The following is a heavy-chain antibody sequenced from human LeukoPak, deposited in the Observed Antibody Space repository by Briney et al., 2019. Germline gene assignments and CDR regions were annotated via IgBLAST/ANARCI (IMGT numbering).Heavy chain of an antibody. CDR3: AKAGPGYSSSH. V-gene: IGHV4-38-2*02. Sequence: SETLSLTCTVSEFSISTGFYWGWIRQPPGKGLEWIGSVYHSGRTYYTPALQTRVSISIDTSKNQFSLRLTSMTAADTAVYFCAKAGPGYSSSHWGPGILVTVSS. CDR2: VYHSGRT. J-gene: IGHJ4*02. CDR1: EFSISTGFY. D-gene: IGHD4-11*01.